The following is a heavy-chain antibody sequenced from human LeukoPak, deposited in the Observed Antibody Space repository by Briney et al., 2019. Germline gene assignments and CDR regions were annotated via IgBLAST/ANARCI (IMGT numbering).Heavy chain of an antibody. Sequence: SVKVSCKASGGTFISHAISWVRQAPGQGLEWMGGIIPIFGTANYAQKFQGRVTITADESTSTAYMELSSLRSEDTAVYYCARVSGGWLSQQIDYWGQGTLVTVSS. D-gene: IGHD6-19*01. J-gene: IGHJ4*02. CDR1: GGTFISHA. CDR3: ARVSGGWLSQQIDY. V-gene: IGHV1-69*13. CDR2: IIPIFGTA.